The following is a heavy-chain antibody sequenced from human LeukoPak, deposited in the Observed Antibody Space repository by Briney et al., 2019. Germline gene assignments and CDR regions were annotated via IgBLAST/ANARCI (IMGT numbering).Heavy chain of an antibody. CDR3: ARSAVLDY. CDR1: GFTFSSYA. D-gene: IGHD3-3*01. Sequence: PGGSLRLSCAASGFTFSSYAMSWVRQPPGKGLEWIGEINHSGSTNYNPSLKSRVTISVDTSKNQFSLKLSSVTAADTAVYYCARSAVLDYWGQGTLVTVSS. J-gene: IGHJ4*02. CDR2: INHSGST. V-gene: IGHV4-34*01.